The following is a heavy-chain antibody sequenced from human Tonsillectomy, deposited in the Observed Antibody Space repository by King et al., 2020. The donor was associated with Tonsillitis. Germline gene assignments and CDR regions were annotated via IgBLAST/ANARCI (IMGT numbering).Heavy chain of an antibody. J-gene: IGHJ4*02. D-gene: IGHD2-21*02. CDR3: ARGYCGGDCYSTDYFDY. Sequence: VQLQESGPGLVKPSQTLSLTCTVSGGSISSGRYFWSWIRQHPGKGLEWIGYIYYTGSTYYNPSLKSRVTMSVDTSKNQFSLKLSSVTAADTAVYYCARGYCGGDCYSTDYFDYWGQGTLVTVSS. V-gene: IGHV4-31*03. CDR2: IYYTGST. CDR1: GGSISSGRYF.